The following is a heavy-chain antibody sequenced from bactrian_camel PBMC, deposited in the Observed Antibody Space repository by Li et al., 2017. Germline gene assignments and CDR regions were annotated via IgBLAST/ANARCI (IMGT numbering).Heavy chain of an antibody. Sequence: HVQLVESGGGSEQAGGSLVLSCSASEDTSGHCMGWFRQRPDEERARVAAIGMGGRTSAADSVKGRFTISKDNAKNTLYLQMDNLQPEDTAVYYCAARPVNTRACVAGGRYEFGYWGQGTQVTVS. CDR2: IGMGGRT. CDR3: AARPVNTRACVAGGRYEFGY. CDR1: EDTSGHC. V-gene: IGHV3S55*01. D-gene: IGHD1*01. J-gene: IGHJ4*01.